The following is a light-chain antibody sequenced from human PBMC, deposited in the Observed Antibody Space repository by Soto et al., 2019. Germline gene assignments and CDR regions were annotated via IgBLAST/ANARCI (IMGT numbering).Light chain of an antibody. CDR1: SSDVGNFNL. CDR2: EVS. V-gene: IGLV2-23*02. J-gene: IGLJ1*01. Sequence: QSVLAQPASVSGSPGQSITIACAGTSSDVGNFNLVSWYQHHPGKAPKLMIFEVSKRPSGVSNRYSGSKSGNTASLTISGLQAEDEAEYYFCSYAGNKIHYVFGTGTKVTVL. CDR3: CSYAGNKIHYV.